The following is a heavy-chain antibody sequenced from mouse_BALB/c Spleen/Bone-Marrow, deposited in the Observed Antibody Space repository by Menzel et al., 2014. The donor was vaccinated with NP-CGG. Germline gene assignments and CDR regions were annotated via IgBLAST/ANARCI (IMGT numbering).Heavy chain of an antibody. CDR2: IYPGDDDT. V-gene: IGHV1-80*01. CDR3: ARGGISIDY. Sequence: VQLQQSGAELVRPGSSVKISCKASGYAFSLYWVNWVKQRPGQGLEWIGRIYPGDDDTDYNGKFKGKATLTADRSSSTAYMQLGSLTSEDSAVYFCARGGISIDYWGHGTTLTVSS. J-gene: IGHJ2*01. CDR1: GYAFSLYW.